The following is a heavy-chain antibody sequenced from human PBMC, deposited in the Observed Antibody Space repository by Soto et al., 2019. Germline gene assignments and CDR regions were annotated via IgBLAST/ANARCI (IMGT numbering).Heavy chain of an antibody. CDR3: AKRIKSGSNYVGNAMDV. V-gene: IGHV3-23*01. D-gene: IGHD1-26*01. Sequence: EVQLLESGGTLVQVGGSLRLSCVASGFSFSNYAVTWVRQAPGKXXXXVXAISGSGAGTYYADSVKGRFTISRXNXXXXXXXXXXXXXXXXTAVYHCAKRIKSGSNYVGNAMDVWGQGTTVIVS. CDR1: GFSFSNYA. J-gene: IGHJ6*02. CDR2: ISGSGAGT.